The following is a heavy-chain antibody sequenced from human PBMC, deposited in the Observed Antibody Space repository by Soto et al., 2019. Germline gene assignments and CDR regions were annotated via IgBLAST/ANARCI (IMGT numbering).Heavy chain of an antibody. D-gene: IGHD4-17*01. CDR3: AKAKTTVTPDY. CDR1: GFTFSSYG. V-gene: IGHV3-30*18. J-gene: IGHJ4*02. Sequence: QVQLVESGGGVVQPGRSLRLSCAASGFTFSSYGMHWVRQAPGKGLEWVAVISYDGSNKYYADSVKGRFNISRDNSKNTLYLQMNSLRAEDTAVYDCAKAKTTVTPDYWGQGTLVTVSS. CDR2: ISYDGSNK.